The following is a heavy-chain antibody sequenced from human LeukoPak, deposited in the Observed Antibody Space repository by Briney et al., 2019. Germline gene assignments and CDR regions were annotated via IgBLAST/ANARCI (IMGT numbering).Heavy chain of an antibody. D-gene: IGHD6-13*01. J-gene: IGHJ5*02. CDR2: IYQTGTT. CDR1: GGSINSGDY. CDR3: ARKGSSRRWFDP. Sequence: SETLSLTCTVSGGSINSGDYWGWIRQPPGKGLEWIGKIYQTGTTYYNPSLKSRVTISVDTSKSQFYLEVTSVTAADTAVYYCARKGSSRRWFDPWGQGTLVTVSS. V-gene: IGHV4-38-2*02.